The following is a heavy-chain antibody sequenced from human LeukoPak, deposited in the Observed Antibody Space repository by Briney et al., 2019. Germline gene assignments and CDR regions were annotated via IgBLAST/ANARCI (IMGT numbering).Heavy chain of an antibody. V-gene: IGHV5-51*01. CDR1: GYNFTNYW. CDR2: IYPGDSDT. D-gene: IGHD6-13*01. CDR3: ARRKYSSSWYNAFDI. Sequence: GESLKISCKGSGYNFTNYWIGWVRQMPGEGLEWMGIIYPGDSDTRYSPSFQGQVTISADKSASTAYLQWSSLKASDTALYSCARRKYSSSWYNAFDIWGQGTMVTVSS. J-gene: IGHJ3*02.